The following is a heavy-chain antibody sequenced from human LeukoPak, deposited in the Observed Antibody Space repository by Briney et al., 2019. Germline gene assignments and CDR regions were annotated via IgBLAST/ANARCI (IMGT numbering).Heavy chain of an antibody. CDR3: AREEGAPIAAANI. J-gene: IGHJ3*02. CDR2: ISAYNGNT. Sequence: GASVKVSCKASGYTFTTYTISWVRQAPGQGLEWIGWISAYNGNTNFAQKFQGRVTMTTDTSTSTAYMELRSLRSDDTAVYYCAREEGAPIAAANIWGLGTMVTVSP. D-gene: IGHD6-13*01. CDR1: GYTFTTYT. V-gene: IGHV1-18*01.